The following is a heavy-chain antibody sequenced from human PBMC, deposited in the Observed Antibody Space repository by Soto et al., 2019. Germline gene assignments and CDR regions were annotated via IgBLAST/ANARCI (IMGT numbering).Heavy chain of an antibody. CDR2: INPNSGGT. CDR3: ATMSLLGMDVDY. Sequence: ASVKVSCKASGYTFTGYYMHWVRQAPGQGLEWMGWINPNSGGTNYAQKFQGRVTMTRDTSISTAYMELSRLRSDEPAVYYCATMSLLGMDVDYWGQGTLGTVSS. D-gene: IGHD7-27*01. CDR1: GYTFTGYY. V-gene: IGHV1-2*02. J-gene: IGHJ4*02.